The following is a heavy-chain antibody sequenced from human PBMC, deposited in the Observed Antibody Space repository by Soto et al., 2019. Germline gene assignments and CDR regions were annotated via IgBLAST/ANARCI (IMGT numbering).Heavy chain of an antibody. CDR1: GVTVSNYG. D-gene: IGHD6-19*01. J-gene: IGHJ4*02. CDR2: IWHDGFNK. Sequence: VGSLRLGCAASGVTVSNYGMHWVRQAPGKGLEWVAVIWHDGFNKFYGDSVKGRFAISRDNSQNALYLQMSSLRADDTALYYCARDDGTAVTSTAYFDYWGQGPPVTVSS. CDR3: ARDDGTAVTSTAYFDY. V-gene: IGHV3-33*01.